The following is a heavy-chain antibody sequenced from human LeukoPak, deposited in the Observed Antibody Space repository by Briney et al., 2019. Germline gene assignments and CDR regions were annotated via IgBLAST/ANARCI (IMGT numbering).Heavy chain of an antibody. CDR1: GFTFNTYA. CDR2: ISSSGRGGRT. J-gene: IGHJ4*02. CDR3: ARGSCHDCFIIDY. D-gene: IGHD2-21*02. V-gene: IGHV3-23*01. Sequence: PGGSLRLSCATSGFTFNTYAMSWVRQAPQKGLEWVSYISSSGRGGRTYYADSVKGRFTISRDNAKNSLYLQMNSLRAEDTAVYYCARGSCHDCFIIDYWGQGTLVTVSS.